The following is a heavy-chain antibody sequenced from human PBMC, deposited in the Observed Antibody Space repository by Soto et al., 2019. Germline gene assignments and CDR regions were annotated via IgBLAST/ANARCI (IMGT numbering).Heavy chain of an antibody. CDR3: AKDAPRRSGWYHFDY. D-gene: IGHD6-19*01. Sequence: GGSLRLSCVASGFTFKSYDMGWVRQAPGEGLEWVSGISDSGDNTHYADSVKGRFTISRDNSKNTLYLQMNSLRAEDTAVYYCAKDAPRRSGWYHFDYWGQGTLVTVS. CDR2: ISDSGDNT. CDR1: GFTFKSYD. J-gene: IGHJ4*02. V-gene: IGHV3-23*01.